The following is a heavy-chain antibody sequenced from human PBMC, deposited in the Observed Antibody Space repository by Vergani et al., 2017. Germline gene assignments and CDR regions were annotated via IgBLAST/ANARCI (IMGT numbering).Heavy chain of an antibody. CDR3: ARVKYYDILTGSRPGGFDP. D-gene: IGHD3-9*01. J-gene: IGHJ5*02. V-gene: IGHV4-38-2*02. CDR2: IYHSGST. CDR1: GYSISSGYY. Sequence: QLQESGPGLVKPSATLSLTCTVSGYSISSGYYWGWIRQPPGKGLEWIGSIYHSGSTYYNPSLKSRVTISVDTSKNQFSLKLSSVTAADTAVYYCARVKYYDILTGSRPGGFDPWGQGTLVTVSS.